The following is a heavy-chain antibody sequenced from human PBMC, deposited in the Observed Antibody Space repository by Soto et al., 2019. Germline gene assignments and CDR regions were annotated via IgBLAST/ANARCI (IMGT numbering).Heavy chain of an antibody. Sequence: PSETLSLTCTVSGGSISSYYWSWIRQPPGKGLEWIGYIYYSGSTNYNPSLKSRVTISVDTSKNQFSLKLGSVTAADTAVYYCARQNCSGGSCYSHYYYYMDVWGKGTTVTVSS. CDR2: IYYSGST. V-gene: IGHV4-59*01. CDR1: GGSISSYY. CDR3: ARQNCSGGSCYSHYYYYMDV. J-gene: IGHJ6*03. D-gene: IGHD2-15*01.